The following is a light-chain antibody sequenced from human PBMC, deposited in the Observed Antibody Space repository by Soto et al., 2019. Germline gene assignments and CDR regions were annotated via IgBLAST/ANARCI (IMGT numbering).Light chain of an antibody. J-gene: IGKJ3*01. Sequence: DIQMTQSPSSLSASVGDRVTITCRASQSISSYLNWYQQKPGKAPQLLIYAASSLQSGVPSRFSGSGSGTDFTLTISSLQPKDFPTYSCQQSYRTLLTFGPGTKVDIK. CDR2: AAS. CDR1: QSISSY. V-gene: IGKV1-39*01. CDR3: QQSYRTLLT.